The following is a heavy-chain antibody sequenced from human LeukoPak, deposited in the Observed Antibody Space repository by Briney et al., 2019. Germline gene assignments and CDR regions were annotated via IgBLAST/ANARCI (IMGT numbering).Heavy chain of an antibody. CDR3: AKGGSSSWELYFDY. Sequence: PGGSLRLSCAASRFTVSSNYMSWVRQAPGKGLEWVSVIYSGGSTYYADSVKGRFTISRDNSKNTLYLQMNSLRAEDTAVYYCAKGGSSSWELYFDYWGQGTLVTVSS. CDR1: RFTVSSNY. V-gene: IGHV3-66*01. J-gene: IGHJ4*02. D-gene: IGHD6-13*01. CDR2: IYSGGST.